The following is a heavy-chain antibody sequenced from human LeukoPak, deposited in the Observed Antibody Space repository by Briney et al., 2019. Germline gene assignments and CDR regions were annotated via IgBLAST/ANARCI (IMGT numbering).Heavy chain of an antibody. V-gene: IGHV3-74*01. CDR2: INTDGSTT. CDR3: AREEEGDAFDI. CDR1: GFTFSSYW. J-gene: IGHJ3*02. Sequence: PGGSLRLSCAASGFTFSSYWMHWVRQAPGKGLVWVSRINTDGSTTSYADSVRARFTISRDNAKNTLYLQMNSLRAEDTAVYYCAREEEGDAFDIWGQGTMVTVSS.